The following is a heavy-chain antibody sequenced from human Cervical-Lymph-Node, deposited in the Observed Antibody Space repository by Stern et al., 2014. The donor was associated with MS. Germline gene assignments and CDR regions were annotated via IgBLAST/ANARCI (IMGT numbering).Heavy chain of an antibody. CDR1: GFSLNTTRMR. CDR2: IDCDDDE. J-gene: IGHJ4*02. Sequence: QITLKESGPALVKPTQTLTLTCTFSGFSLNTTRMRVSWIRQPPGKGLEWLARIDCDDDEFYSTSLRPRLAVSKDTSKNQVVLTMTNMDPVDTATYFCARMTPKSGATNFDYWGPGMLVTVSS. D-gene: IGHD1-26*01. CDR3: ARMTPKSGATNFDY. V-gene: IGHV2-70*04.